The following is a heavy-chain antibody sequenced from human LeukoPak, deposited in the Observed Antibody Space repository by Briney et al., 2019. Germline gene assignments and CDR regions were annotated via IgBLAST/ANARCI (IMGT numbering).Heavy chain of an antibody. V-gene: IGHV3-48*03. Sequence: GGSLRLSCAASGFTFSGSAMHWVRQASGKGLEWVSYISSSGSTIYYADSVKGRFTISRDNAKNSLCLQMNSLRAEDTAVYYCAELGITMIGGVWGKGTTVTISS. CDR3: AELGITMIGGV. D-gene: IGHD3-10*02. CDR1: GFTFSGSA. CDR2: ISSSGSTI. J-gene: IGHJ6*04.